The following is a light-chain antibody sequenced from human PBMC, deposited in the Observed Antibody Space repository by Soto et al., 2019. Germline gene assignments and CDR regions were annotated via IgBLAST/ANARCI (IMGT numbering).Light chain of an antibody. Sequence: QLVLTQSSSASASLGSSVKLTCILSSGHNTYIIAWHQQQPGKAPRFLMTLDRSGSYNRGSGVPDRFSGSSSGADRYLTISNLQFEDEGDYYCETLYSNTHKVFRGGTKVTVL. V-gene: IGLV4-60*02. CDR3: ETLYSNTHKV. J-gene: IGLJ3*02. CDR1: SGHNTYI. CDR2: LDRSGSY.